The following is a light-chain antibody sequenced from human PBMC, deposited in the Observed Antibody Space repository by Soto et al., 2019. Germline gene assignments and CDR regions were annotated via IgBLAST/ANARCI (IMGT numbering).Light chain of an antibody. CDR2: DAS. CDR1: QSVSSSY. J-gene: IGKJ4*01. V-gene: IGKV3D-20*02. Sequence: EIVLTQSPGTLPLSPGERATLSCRASQSVSSSYLAWYQQKPGQAPRLLIYDASNRATGIPARFSGSGSGTDFTLTISSLEPGDFAVYYCQHRSNWPPFTFGGGTKV. CDR3: QHRSNWPPFT.